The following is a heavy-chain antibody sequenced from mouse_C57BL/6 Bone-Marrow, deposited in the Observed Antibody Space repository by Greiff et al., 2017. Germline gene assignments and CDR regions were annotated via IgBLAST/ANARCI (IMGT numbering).Heavy chain of an antibody. D-gene: IGHD2-5*01. Sequence: QVQLQQSGAELAKPGASVKLSCKASGYTFTSYWMHWVKQRPGQGLEWIGYINPSSGYTKYNQKFKDKATLTADKSSSTAYMQLSSLTYEDSAVYYCARSLYSNFAWFAYWGQGTLVTVSA. CDR3: ARSLYSNFAWFAY. J-gene: IGHJ3*01. CDR1: GYTFTSYW. CDR2: INPSSGYT. V-gene: IGHV1-7*01.